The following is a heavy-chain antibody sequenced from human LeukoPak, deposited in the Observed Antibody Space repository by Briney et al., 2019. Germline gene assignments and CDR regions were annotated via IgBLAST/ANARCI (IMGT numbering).Heavy chain of an antibody. Sequence: ASVTVSCKASGYTFTSYGISWVRQAPGQGLEWMGWISAYNGNTNYAQKLQGRVTMTTDTSTSTAYMELRSLRSDDTAVYYCARPNYYYYYMDVWGKGTTVTVSS. J-gene: IGHJ6*03. V-gene: IGHV1-18*01. CDR2: ISAYNGNT. CDR3: ARPNYYYYYMDV. CDR1: GYTFTSYG.